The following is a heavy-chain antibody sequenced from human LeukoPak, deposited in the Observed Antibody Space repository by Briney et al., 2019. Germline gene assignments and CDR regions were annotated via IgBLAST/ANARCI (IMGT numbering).Heavy chain of an antibody. CDR1: VFTFSSYA. CDR2: ISGSGGST. Sequence: PGGSLRLSCAASVFTFSSYAMRWVRQAPGKGLEWVSAISGSGGSTYYADSVKGRFTISRDNSKNTLYLQMNSLRAEDTAVYYCAKDSFPRSGYYYGNWFDPWGQGTLVTVSS. J-gene: IGHJ5*02. D-gene: IGHD3-22*01. CDR3: AKDSFPRSGYYYGNWFDP. V-gene: IGHV3-23*01.